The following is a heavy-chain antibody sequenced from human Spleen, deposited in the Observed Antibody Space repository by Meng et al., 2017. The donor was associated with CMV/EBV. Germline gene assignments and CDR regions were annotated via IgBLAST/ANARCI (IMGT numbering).Heavy chain of an antibody. Sequence: SCKASGYTFTGYHLHWVQQAPGQGLEWMGWITTNRGGTNYAQKFQGRVTMTTDTSISTAYLELSSLRSDDTAIYYCARRIPSIQFDNWGQGTLVTVSS. D-gene: IGHD6-6*01. J-gene: IGHJ4*02. CDR2: ITTNRGGT. V-gene: IGHV1-2*02. CDR3: ARRIPSIQFDN. CDR1: GYTFTGYH.